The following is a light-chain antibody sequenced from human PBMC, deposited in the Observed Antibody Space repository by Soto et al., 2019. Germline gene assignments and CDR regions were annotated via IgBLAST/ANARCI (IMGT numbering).Light chain of an antibody. CDR1: SSNIGSNT. Sequence: QSVLTQPPSASGTPGQRVTISCSGSSSNIGSNTVNWYQQLPGTAPKLLIYNNNQRPSGVPARLSGAKSGTSASLAISGRQSEDEADYYYAAWDASLTGLVFGTGTKLTVL. CDR2: NNN. CDR3: AAWDASLTGLV. J-gene: IGLJ1*01. V-gene: IGLV1-44*01.